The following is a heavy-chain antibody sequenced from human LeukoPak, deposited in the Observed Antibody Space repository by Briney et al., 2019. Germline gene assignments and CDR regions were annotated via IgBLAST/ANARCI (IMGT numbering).Heavy chain of an antibody. D-gene: IGHD3-9*01. J-gene: IGHJ4*02. CDR1: GFTFDDYV. Sequence: GGSLRLSCAASGFTFDDYVMHWVRQAPGKGLEWVSLISGNGDRTYYADSVKGRFAISRDNSKNSLYLQMSSLRTDDTALYYCAKDSVDILTGPDYWGQGTLVTVSS. CDR3: AKDSVDILTGPDY. V-gene: IGHV3-43*02. CDR2: ISGNGDRT.